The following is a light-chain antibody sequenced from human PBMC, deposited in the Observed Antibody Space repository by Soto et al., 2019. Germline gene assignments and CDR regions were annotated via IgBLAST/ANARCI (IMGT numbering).Light chain of an antibody. Sequence: EIVLTQSPATLSLSPGERATLSCRASQSVSSYLAWYQQKPGQPPRLLIYDASNRATGIPTRFSGSGSGTDFTLTISSLEPEDFAVYYCQQRSYWPPLTFGGGTKVEIK. J-gene: IGKJ4*01. CDR1: QSVSSY. V-gene: IGKV3-11*01. CDR2: DAS. CDR3: QQRSYWPPLT.